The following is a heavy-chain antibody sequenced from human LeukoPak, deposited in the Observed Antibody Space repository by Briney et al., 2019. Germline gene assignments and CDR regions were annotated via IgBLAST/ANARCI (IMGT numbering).Heavy chain of an antibody. CDR3: ARDRLLRARIQLWSAYNY. CDR1: Y. Sequence: YXHWVRQAPGQGLEWMGWINPNSGGTNYAQKFQGRVTMTRDTSISTAYMELSRLRSDDTAVYYCARDRLLRARIQLWSAYNYWGQGTLVTVSS. J-gene: IGHJ4*02. D-gene: IGHD5-18*01. V-gene: IGHV1-2*02. CDR2: INPNSGGT.